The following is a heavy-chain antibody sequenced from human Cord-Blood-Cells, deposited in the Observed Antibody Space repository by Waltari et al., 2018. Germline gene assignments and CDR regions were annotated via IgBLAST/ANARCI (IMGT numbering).Heavy chain of an antibody. CDR3: AKNVWSGYYDAFDI. D-gene: IGHD3-3*01. V-gene: IGHV1-69*01. CDR1: GGPFSSYA. CDR2: IIPIFGTA. J-gene: IGHJ3*02. Sequence: QVQLVQSGAEVKKPGSSVKVSCKASGGPFSSYAISWVRQAPGQGLEWMGGIIPIFGTANYAQKFQGRVTITADESTSTAYMELSSLRSEDTAVYYCAKNVWSGYYDAFDIWGQGTMVTVSS.